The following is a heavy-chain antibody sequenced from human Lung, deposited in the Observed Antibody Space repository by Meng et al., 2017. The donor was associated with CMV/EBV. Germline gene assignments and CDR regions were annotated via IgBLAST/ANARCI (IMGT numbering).Heavy chain of an antibody. V-gene: IGHV3-15*01. CDR1: GFTFSNAW. D-gene: IGHD3-10*01. Sequence: EGQLVESGVGLVRPGGAFRLSVAASGFTFSNAWMSLGRQAPGKGLEGVGRIKSKTDGGTTHYAAPVKGRFTISRDDSKNTLYLQMNSLKTEDTAVYYCTTGYGSGLWGQGTLVTVSS. CDR2: IKSKTDGGTT. CDR3: TTGYGSGL. J-gene: IGHJ1*01.